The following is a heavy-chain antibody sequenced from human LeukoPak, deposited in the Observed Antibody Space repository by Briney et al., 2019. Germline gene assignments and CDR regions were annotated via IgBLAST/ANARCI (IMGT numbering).Heavy chain of an antibody. CDR3: ARLYGDYYTFDY. V-gene: IGHV4-59*01. Sequence: PSETLSLTCTVSGGSISSYYWSWIRQPPGKGLEWIGYIYYSGSTNYNPSLKSRVTISVDTSKNQFSLRLTSVTAADTAVYYCARLYGDYYTFDYWGQGTLVTVSS. CDR1: GGSISSYY. J-gene: IGHJ4*02. D-gene: IGHD4-17*01. CDR2: IYYSGST.